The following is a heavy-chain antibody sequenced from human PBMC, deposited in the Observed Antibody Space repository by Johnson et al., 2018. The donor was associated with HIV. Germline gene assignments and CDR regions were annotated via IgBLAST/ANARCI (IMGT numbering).Heavy chain of an antibody. V-gene: IGHV3-7*01. CDR3: ARGGVLRYFDWLFEDAFDI. Sequence: VQLVEYGGGLVQPGGSLRLSCAASGFTFSSYWMSWVRQATGKGLEWVANIKQDGSEKYYVDSVKGRFSISRDNAKNSLYLQMNSLRAEDTAVYYCARGGVLRYFDWLFEDAFDIWGQGTMVTVSS. CDR2: IKQDGSEK. D-gene: IGHD3-9*01. J-gene: IGHJ3*02. CDR1: GFTFSSYW.